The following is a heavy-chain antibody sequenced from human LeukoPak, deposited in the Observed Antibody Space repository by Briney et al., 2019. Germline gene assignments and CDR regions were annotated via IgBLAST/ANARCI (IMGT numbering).Heavy chain of an antibody. Sequence: PGRSLRLSCVASGFTFSSYVMHWVRQAPGKGLEWVAVTSFDGSNKYYADSVKGRFTISRDNSKNTLYLQMNSLRAEDTAVYYCAKDPGRSSRKGYDPWGQGTLVTVSS. CDR1: GFTFSSYV. V-gene: IGHV3-30*18. D-gene: IGHD6-13*01. CDR3: AKDPGRSSRKGYDP. J-gene: IGHJ5*02. CDR2: TSFDGSNK.